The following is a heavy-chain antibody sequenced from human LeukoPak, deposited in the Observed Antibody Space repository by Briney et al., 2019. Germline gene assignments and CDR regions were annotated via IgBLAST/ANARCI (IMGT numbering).Heavy chain of an antibody. Sequence: GESLKISCKGSGYSFTSRWIAWVRQMPGKGLEWMEIIYPGDSDTRYSPSFQGQVTISADKSISTAYLQWSSLKASDTAMYYCARSTVAGTISSFDPWGQGTLVTVSS. CDR3: ARSTVAGTISSFDP. V-gene: IGHV5-51*01. J-gene: IGHJ5*02. CDR1: GYSFTSRW. CDR2: IYPGDSDT. D-gene: IGHD6-19*01.